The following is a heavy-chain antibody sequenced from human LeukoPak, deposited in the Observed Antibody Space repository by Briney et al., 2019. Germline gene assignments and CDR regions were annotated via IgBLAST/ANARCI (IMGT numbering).Heavy chain of an antibody. V-gene: IGHV4-38-2*02. J-gene: IGHJ4*02. Sequence: SETLSLTCTVSGYSIRSGYYWGWIRQPPGKGLEWIGSIYYGGTTYYNPSLKSRVTISVDTSKNQFSLKVSSVTAADTAVYYCAREDIVVVVAVDYWGQGTLVTVSS. CDR1: GYSIRSGYY. D-gene: IGHD2-15*01. CDR3: AREDIVVVVAVDY. CDR2: IYYGGTT.